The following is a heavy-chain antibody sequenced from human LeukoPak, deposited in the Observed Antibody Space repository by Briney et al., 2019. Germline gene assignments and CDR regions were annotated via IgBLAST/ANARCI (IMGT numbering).Heavy chain of an antibody. V-gene: IGHV3-74*01. Sequence: GGSLRLSCAAFGFTFSSYWMHWVRQAPGKGLVWVSRINSDGSSTSYADSVKGRFTISRDNAKNTLYLQMNSLRAEDTAVYYCARGGVGAHYFDYWGQGTLVTVSS. CDR2: INSDGSST. CDR1: GFTFSSYW. J-gene: IGHJ4*02. D-gene: IGHD1-26*01. CDR3: ARGGVGAHYFDY.